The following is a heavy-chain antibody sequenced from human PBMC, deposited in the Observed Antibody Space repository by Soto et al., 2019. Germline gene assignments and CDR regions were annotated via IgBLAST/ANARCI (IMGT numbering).Heavy chain of an antibody. CDR3: ARGGLGYCRGGSCPSNWFDP. D-gene: IGHD2-15*01. Sequence: QVQLVQSGAEVRKPGASVKVSCKASGYTFTNYGITWVRQAPGQGLEWMGWISPYNGNTNYIQNLQGRVTMTTDTSTSTAYMGLRSLRSDDTAVYYCARGGLGYCRGGSCPSNWFDPWGQGTLVTVSS. CDR1: GYTFTNYG. CDR2: ISPYNGNT. V-gene: IGHV1-18*01. J-gene: IGHJ5*02.